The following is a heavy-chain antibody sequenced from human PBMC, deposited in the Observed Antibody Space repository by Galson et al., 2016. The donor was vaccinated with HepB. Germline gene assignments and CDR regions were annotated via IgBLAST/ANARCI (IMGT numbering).Heavy chain of an antibody. CDR1: GFSFSTFA. CDR2: ITGTGGGT. CDR3: AKRPYSYGWHYGMGV. V-gene: IGHV3-23*01. D-gene: IGHD5-18*01. J-gene: IGHJ6*02. Sequence: SLRLSCAASGFSFSTFAMSWVRQAPGKGLEWISGITGTGGGTYYADSVKGRFAISRDNSKNILYLQMKSLRDEDTAVYSCAKRPYSYGWHYGMGVWGQGTTVTVSS.